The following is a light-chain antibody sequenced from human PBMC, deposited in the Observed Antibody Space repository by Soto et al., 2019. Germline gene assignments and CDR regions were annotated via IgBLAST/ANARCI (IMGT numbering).Light chain of an antibody. CDR1: SSNIGAGYD. J-gene: IGLJ2*01. CDR2: ANR. CDR3: QSYDSSLRGSL. V-gene: IGLV1-40*01. Sequence: QSVLTQPPSVSAAPGQRVTISCTGSSSNIGAGYDVHWYQHLPGTAPKLLIYANRGRPSGVPDRFSGSKSGTSASLGITGVQDEDEADCQSYDSSLRGSLFGGGTKVTVL.